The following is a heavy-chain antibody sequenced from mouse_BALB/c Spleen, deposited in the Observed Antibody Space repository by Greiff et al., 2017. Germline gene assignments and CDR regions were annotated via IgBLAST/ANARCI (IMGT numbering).Heavy chain of an antibody. CDR2: IDPANGNT. V-gene: IGHV14-3*02. CDR1: GFNITDTY. J-gene: IGHJ4*01. D-gene: IGHD2-10*02. CDR3: AIRYGNIYYAMDY. Sequence: EVQLQQSGAELVKPGASVQLSCTASGFNITDTYMHWVKQRPEQGLEWIGRIDPANGNTKYDPKFQGKATITADTSSNTAYLQLSSLTSEDTAVYYCAIRYGNIYYAMDYWGQGTSVTVSS.